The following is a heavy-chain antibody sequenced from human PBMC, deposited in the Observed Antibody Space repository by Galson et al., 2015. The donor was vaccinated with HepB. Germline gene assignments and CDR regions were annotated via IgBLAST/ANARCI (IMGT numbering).Heavy chain of an antibody. CDR3: AGVDTAMAQNRYYYGMDV. CDR2: IIPIFGIA. D-gene: IGHD5-18*01. V-gene: IGHV1-69*13. CDR1: GGTFSSYA. J-gene: IGHJ6*02. Sequence: SVKVSCKASGGTFSSYAISWVRQAPGQGLEWMGGIIPIFGIANYAQKFQGRVTITADESTSTAYMELSSLRSEDTAVYYCAGVDTAMAQNRYYYGMDVSGQATTVTVSS.